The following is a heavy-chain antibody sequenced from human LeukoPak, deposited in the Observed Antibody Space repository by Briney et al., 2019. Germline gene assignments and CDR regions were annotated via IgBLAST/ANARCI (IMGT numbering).Heavy chain of an antibody. D-gene: IGHD6-13*01. CDR2: IYYSGST. CDR1: GGSISSGSYY. J-gene: IGHJ4*02. V-gene: IGHV4-61*01. Sequence: SQTLSLTCTVSGGSISSGSYYWSWIRQPPGKGLEWIGYIYYSGSTNYNPSLKSRVTISVDTSKNQFSLKLSSVTAADTAVYYCARANIAAALHWGQGTLVTVSS. CDR3: ARANIAAALH.